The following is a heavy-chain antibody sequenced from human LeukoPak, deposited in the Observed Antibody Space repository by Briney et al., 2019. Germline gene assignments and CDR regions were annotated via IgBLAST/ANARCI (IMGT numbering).Heavy chain of an antibody. Sequence: SETLSLTCAVYGGSFSTYYWSWIRQPPGKGLEWIGEINHSGSTNYSPSLKSRVTISVDTSKNQFSLKLSSVTAADTAMYYCARNRYYYGSGNYGVPNWFDPWGQGTLVTVSS. V-gene: IGHV4-34*01. CDR2: INHSGST. CDR1: GGSFSTYY. J-gene: IGHJ5*02. CDR3: ARNRYYYGSGNYGVPNWFDP. D-gene: IGHD3-10*01.